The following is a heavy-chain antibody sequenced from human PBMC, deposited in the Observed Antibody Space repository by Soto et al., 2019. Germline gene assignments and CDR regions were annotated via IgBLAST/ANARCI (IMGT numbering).Heavy chain of an antibody. V-gene: IGHV4-34*01. J-gene: IGHJ4*02. CDR2: INHSGST. Sequence: SETLSLTCAVDAGSFSGYYWSWIRQPPGKGLEWIGEINHSGSTNYNPSLKSRVTISVDTSKNQFSLKLSSVTAADTAVYYCARGYGRLFAYWGQGTLVTVSS. CDR1: AGSFSGYY. CDR3: ARGYGRLFAY. D-gene: IGHD3-10*01.